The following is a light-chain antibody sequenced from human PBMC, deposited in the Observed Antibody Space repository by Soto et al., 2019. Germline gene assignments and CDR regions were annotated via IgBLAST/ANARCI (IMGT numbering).Light chain of an antibody. Sequence: QLVLTQSSSASASRGSSVKLTCTLSSGHSSYIIAWHQQQPGKAPRYLMKLEGSGSYNKGSGVPDRFSGSSSGADRYLTISNLQFEDEADYYCETWDSNRVFGGGTKLTVL. J-gene: IGLJ2*01. V-gene: IGLV4-60*02. CDR1: SGHSSYI. CDR3: ETWDSNRV. CDR2: LEGSGSY.